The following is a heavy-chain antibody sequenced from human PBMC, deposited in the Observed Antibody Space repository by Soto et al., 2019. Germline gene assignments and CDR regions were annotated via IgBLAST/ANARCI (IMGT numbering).Heavy chain of an antibody. CDR3: ARVPAASYYYYYYGMDV. J-gene: IGHJ6*02. V-gene: IGHV4-31*03. D-gene: IGHD2-2*01. CDR1: GGSISSGGYY. CDR2: IYYSGST. Sequence: SETLSLTCTVSGGSISSGGYYWSWIRQHPGKGLEWIGYIYYSGSTYYNPSLKSRVTISVDTSKNQFSLKLSSVIAADTAVYYCARVPAASYYYYYYGMDVWGQGTTVTVSS.